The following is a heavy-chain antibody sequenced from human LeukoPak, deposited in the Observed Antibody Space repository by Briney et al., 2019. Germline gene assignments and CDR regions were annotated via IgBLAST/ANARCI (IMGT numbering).Heavy chain of an antibody. V-gene: IGHV3-30-3*01. CDR1: GFTFSSYA. J-gene: IGHJ4*02. CDR2: ISYDGSNK. CDR3: AKDPVSGWSN. Sequence: GGSLRLSCAASGFTFSSYAMHWVRQAPGKGLEWVAVISYDGSNKYYADSVKGRFTISRDNSKNTLYLQMNSLRAEDTAVYYCAKDPVSGWSNWGQGTLVTVSS. D-gene: IGHD2-15*01.